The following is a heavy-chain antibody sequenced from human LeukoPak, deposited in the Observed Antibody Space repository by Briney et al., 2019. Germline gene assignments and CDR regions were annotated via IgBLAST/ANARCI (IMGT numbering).Heavy chain of an antibody. CDR1: GGSIGSYY. V-gene: IGHV4-59*08. CDR2: IYYSGST. CDR3: ARPGDYGDYGT. J-gene: IGHJ5*02. Sequence: SETLSLTCTVSGGSIGSYYWSWIRQPPGKGLEWIGYIYYSGSTNYNPSLKSRVTISVDTSKNQFSLKLSSVTAADTAVYYCARPGDYGDYGTWGQGTLVTVSS. D-gene: IGHD4-17*01.